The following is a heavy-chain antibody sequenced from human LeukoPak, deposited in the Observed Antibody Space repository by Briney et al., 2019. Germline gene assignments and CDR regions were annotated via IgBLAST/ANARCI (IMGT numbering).Heavy chain of an antibody. CDR3: TRDLPVPSLVRGIIIYGLTDY. CDR1: GFTFSSIS. V-gene: IGHV3-21*06. Sequence: GGSLRLSCEASGFTFSSISMNWVRQAPGKGLEWVSSISPDGETTYHADLVKGRFTTSRDNAKSSLYLQMNSLRAEDTALYYCTRDLPVPSLVRGIIIYGLTDYWGQGTLVNVSS. J-gene: IGHJ4*02. CDR2: ISPDGETT. D-gene: IGHD3-10*01.